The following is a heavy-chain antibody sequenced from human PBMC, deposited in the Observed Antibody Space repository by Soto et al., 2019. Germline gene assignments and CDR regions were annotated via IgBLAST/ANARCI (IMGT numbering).Heavy chain of an antibody. D-gene: IGHD4-4*01. V-gene: IGHV4-34*01. Sequence: ASETLSLTRAGYGGAFGGYYRSWIRQPPGKGLEWIGEINHSGSTNYNPSLKSRVTISVDTSKNQFSLRLSSVTAADTAVYYCARGWSGEDYSNYLHWFVPWCQRTLVTVFS. CDR1: GGAFGGYY. CDR2: INHSGST. CDR3: ARGWSGEDYSNYLHWFVP. J-gene: IGHJ5*02.